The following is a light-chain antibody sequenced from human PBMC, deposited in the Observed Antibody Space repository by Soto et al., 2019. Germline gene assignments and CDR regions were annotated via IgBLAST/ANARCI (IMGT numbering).Light chain of an antibody. V-gene: IGKV1-33*01. Sequence: DIQMTQSPSSLSASVGVRVTITCQASQDISNYLNWYQQKPGKAPKLLIYDASNLETGVPSRFSGSGSGTDFTFTISSLQPEDIATYYCQQYDNLPWTFGQGTKVDIK. CDR1: QDISNY. CDR2: DAS. CDR3: QQYDNLPWT. J-gene: IGKJ1*01.